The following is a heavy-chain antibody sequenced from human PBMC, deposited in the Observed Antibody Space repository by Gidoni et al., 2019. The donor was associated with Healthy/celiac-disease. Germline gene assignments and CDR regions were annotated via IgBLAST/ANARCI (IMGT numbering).Heavy chain of an antibody. Sequence: QLQLQESGPGLVTPSETLSLTCTVAGGSISSSSYYWGWISQPPGKGLEWIGRIYSRGSTYYNPSLKSRVTISVDTSKNQFSLKLSSVTAADTAVYYCARQGAIIVVVPAAMNWFDPWGQGTLVTVSS. CDR1: GGSISSSSYY. D-gene: IGHD2-2*01. CDR2: IYSRGST. J-gene: IGHJ5*02. V-gene: IGHV4-39*01. CDR3: ARQGAIIVVVPAAMNWFDP.